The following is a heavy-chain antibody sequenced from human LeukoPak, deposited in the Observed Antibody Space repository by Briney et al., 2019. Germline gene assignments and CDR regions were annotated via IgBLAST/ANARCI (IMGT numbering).Heavy chain of an antibody. V-gene: IGHV4-31*03. CDR2: IYYSGST. CDR3: ARDSASRIAAFDI. CDR1: GGSISSGGYY. J-gene: IGHJ3*02. D-gene: IGHD2-21*01. Sequence: SQTLSLTCTVSGGSISSGGYYWSWIRQHPGKGLGWIGYIYYSGSTYYNPSLKSRVTISVDTSKNQFSLKLSSVTAADTAVYYCARDSASRIAAFDIWGQGTMVTVSS.